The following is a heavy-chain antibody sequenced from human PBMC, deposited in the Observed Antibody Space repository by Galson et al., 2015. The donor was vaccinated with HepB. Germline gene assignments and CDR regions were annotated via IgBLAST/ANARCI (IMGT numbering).Heavy chain of an antibody. J-gene: IGHJ4*02. CDR3: AEWGVWGVFEY. Sequence: SLRLSCAASGFTFTSYAMSWVRQAPRKGLEWVSAISASDVKPFYADSMKGRYTISRDNSRNTVSLQMNSLIDEDTAVYYCAEWGVWGVFEYWGQGILVTVSS. D-gene: IGHD3-16*01. V-gene: IGHV3-23*01. CDR1: GFTFTSYA. CDR2: ISASDVKP.